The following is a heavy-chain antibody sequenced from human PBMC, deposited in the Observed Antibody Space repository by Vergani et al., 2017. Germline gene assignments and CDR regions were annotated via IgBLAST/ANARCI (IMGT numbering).Heavy chain of an antibody. J-gene: IGHJ4*02. CDR2: ISYDGSNK. D-gene: IGHD6-19*01. CDR1: GFTFSSYA. Sequence: QVQLVESGRGVVQPGRSLRLSCAASGFTFSSYAMHWVRQAPGKGLEWVAVISYDGSNKYYADSVKGRFTISRDNSKNTLYLQMNSLRAEDTAVYYCANLGLAVAGTLDDYWGQGTLVTVSS. V-gene: IGHV3-30-3*01. CDR3: ANLGLAVAGTLDDY.